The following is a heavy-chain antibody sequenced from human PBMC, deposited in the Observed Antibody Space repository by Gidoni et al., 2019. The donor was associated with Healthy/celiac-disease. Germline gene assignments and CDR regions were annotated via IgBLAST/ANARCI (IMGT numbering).Heavy chain of an antibody. CDR1: GFPFRSYA. V-gene: IGHV3-23*01. J-gene: IGHJ3*02. CDR3: AKVMEKDSSGYDDAFDI. D-gene: IGHD3-22*01. Sequence: EVQLLESGGGLVQPGGSLRLSCEASGFPFRSYAMSWVRQAPGKGREWGSAISGSGGSTYYADSVKGRCTISRDNSKNTLYLQMNSLRAEDTAVYYCAKVMEKDSSGYDDAFDIWGQGTMVTVSS. CDR2: ISGSGGST.